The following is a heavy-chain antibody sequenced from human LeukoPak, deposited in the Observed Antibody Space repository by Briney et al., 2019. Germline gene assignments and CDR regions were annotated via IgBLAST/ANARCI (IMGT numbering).Heavy chain of an antibody. Sequence: SETLSLTCTVSGGSISSYYWSWIRQPPGKGLEWIGYIYYSGSTNYNPSLKSRVTISVDTSKNQFSLKLSSVTAADTAVYYCARGLVVVDDFVDYYYMDVWGKGTTVTVSS. CDR1: GGSISSYY. CDR3: ARGLVVVDDFVDYYYMDV. CDR2: IYYSGST. D-gene: IGHD2-2*01. J-gene: IGHJ6*03. V-gene: IGHV4-59*01.